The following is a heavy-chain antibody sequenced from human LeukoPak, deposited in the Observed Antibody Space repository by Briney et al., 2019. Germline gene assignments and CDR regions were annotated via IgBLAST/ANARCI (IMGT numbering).Heavy chain of an antibody. D-gene: IGHD3-10*01. J-gene: IGHJ3*02. CDR1: GGSISSGGYY. CDR2: IYHSGST. CDR3: ARDEYSYGSGTPRGAFDI. Sequence: PSQTLSLTCTVSGGSISSGGYYWGWLRQPPGKGLEWIGYIYHSGSTYYNPSLKSRVTISVDRSKNQFSLKLSSVTAADTAVYYCARDEYSYGSGTPRGAFDIWGQGTMVTVSS. V-gene: IGHV4-30-2*01.